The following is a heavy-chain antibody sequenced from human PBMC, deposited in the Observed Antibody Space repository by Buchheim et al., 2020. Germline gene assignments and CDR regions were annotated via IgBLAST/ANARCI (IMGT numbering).Heavy chain of an antibody. Sequence: VQLVQSGGGLVQPGGSLSLSCAASGFTFSSLSMTWVRQAPGKGLEWLSYISSGGTTIYYADAVKGRFTISRDNDKNLLYLRLNSLTVEDTGIYFCARYALANDYWGQGT. D-gene: IGHD6-19*01. V-gene: IGHV3-48*01. CDR3: ARYALANDY. CDR1: GFTFSSLS. J-gene: IGHJ4*02. CDR2: ISSGGTTI.